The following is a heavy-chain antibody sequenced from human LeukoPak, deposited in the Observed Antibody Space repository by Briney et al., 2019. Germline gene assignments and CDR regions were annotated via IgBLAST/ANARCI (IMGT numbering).Heavy chain of an antibody. D-gene: IGHD3-9*01. CDR2: ISWNSGSI. CDR3: AKGGILAGYYRAIDY. V-gene: IGHV3-9*01. Sequence: GGSLRLSCAASGFTFDDYAMHWVRQAPGKGLEWVSGISWNSGSIGYADSVKGRFTISRDNAKNSLYLQMNSLRAEDTALYYCAKGGILAGYYRAIDYWGQGTLVTVSS. CDR1: GFTFDDYA. J-gene: IGHJ4*02.